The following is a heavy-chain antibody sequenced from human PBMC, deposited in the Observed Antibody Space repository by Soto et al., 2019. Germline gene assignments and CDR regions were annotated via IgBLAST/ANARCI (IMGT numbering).Heavy chain of an antibody. V-gene: IGHV3-30*18. J-gene: IGHJ6*02. CDR3: AKDRRPNYCYGMDV. CDR2: ISYDGSNK. Sequence: QVQLVESGGGVVQPGRSLRLSCAASGFTFSSYGMHWVRQAPGKGLEWVAVISYDGSNKYYADSVKGRFTISRDNSKNTLYLQMNSVRAEDTGVYYCAKDRRPNYCYGMDVWGQGTTVTVSS. D-gene: IGHD6-25*01. CDR1: GFTFSSYG.